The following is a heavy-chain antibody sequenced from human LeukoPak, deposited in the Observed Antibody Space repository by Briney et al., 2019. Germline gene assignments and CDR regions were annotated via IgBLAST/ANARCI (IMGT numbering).Heavy chain of an antibody. Sequence: SETLSLTCDVSGDSISVNYWTWIRQSPGKRLEWIGYIYNGASTTSNPSLKSRVTISVDTSKNQISLKLSSVTAADTAVYYCARHPYGDYLFDYWGQGTLVTVSS. CDR3: ARHPYGDYLFDY. D-gene: IGHD4-17*01. CDR2: IYNGAST. CDR1: GDSISVNY. V-gene: IGHV4-59*08. J-gene: IGHJ4*02.